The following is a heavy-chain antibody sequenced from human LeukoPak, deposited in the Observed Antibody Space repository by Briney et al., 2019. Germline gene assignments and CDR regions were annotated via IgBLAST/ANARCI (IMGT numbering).Heavy chain of an antibody. D-gene: IGHD1-26*01. Sequence: AGGSLRLSCAASGFTFSTYSMNWVRQAPGKGLEWVSGIFGSGGATYYADSVKGRFTISRDNSKNTLYLQMNSLRVEDTAVYYCAKSGSKSGWDYYYYMDVWGKGTTVTVSS. V-gene: IGHV3-23*01. CDR1: GFTFSTYS. CDR3: AKSGSKSGWDYYYYMDV. CDR2: IFGSGGAT. J-gene: IGHJ6*03.